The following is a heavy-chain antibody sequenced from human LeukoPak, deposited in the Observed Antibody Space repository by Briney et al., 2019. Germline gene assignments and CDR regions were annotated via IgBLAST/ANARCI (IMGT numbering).Heavy chain of an antibody. CDR1: GFTFSSYW. CDR3: ARDPIAAAGPFDY. D-gene: IGHD6-13*01. V-gene: IGHV3-7*01. Sequence: GGSLRLSCAASGFTFSSYWMSWVRQAPGKGLEWVANIKQDGSEKYYVDSVKGRFTISRDNAKNSLYLQMNSLRAEDTAVYYCARDPIAAAGPFDYWGQGTLVTVSS. CDR2: IKQDGSEK. J-gene: IGHJ4*02.